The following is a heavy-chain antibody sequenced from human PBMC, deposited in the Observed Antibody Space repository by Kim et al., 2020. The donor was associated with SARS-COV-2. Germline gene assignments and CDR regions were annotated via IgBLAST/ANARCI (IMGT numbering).Heavy chain of an antibody. V-gene: IGHV4-34*01. D-gene: IGHD6-13*01. Sequence: SETLSLTCAVYGGSFSGYYWSWIRQPPGKGLEWIGEINHSGSTNYNPSLKSRVTISVDTSKNQFSLKLSSVTAADTAVYYCARRPAYSSSWYGGGGMDVWGQGTTVTVSS. CDR2: INHSGST. CDR3: ARRPAYSSSWYGGGGMDV. J-gene: IGHJ6*02. CDR1: GGSFSGYY.